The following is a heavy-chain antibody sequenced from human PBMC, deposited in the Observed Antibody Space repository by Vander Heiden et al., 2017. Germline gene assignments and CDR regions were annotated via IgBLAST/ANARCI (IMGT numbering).Heavy chain of an antibody. Sequence: QVQLQQSGPGLVKPSQTLSLTGVIPGDSVSSNRAAWNWIRQSPSRGLEWLGRTYYRSKWYNDYAGSVKSRITINPDTSKNQFSLQLNSVTPEDTAVYYCARDIEGGAAEYSYYYGMDVWGQGTTVTVSS. J-gene: IGHJ6*02. V-gene: IGHV6-1*01. D-gene: IGHD6-13*01. CDR3: ARDIEGGAAEYSYYYGMDV. CDR1: GDSVSSNRAA. CDR2: TYYRSKWYN.